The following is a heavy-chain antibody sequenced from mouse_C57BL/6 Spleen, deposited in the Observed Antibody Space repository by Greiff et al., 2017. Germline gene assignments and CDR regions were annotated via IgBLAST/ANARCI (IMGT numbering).Heavy chain of an antibody. CDR2: IHPNSGST. V-gene: IGHV1-64*01. CDR3: ARDYGSSIDY. CDR1: GYTFTSYW. Sequence: VQLQQPGAELVKPGASVKLSCKASGYTFTSYWMHWVKQRPGQGLEWIGMIHPNSGSTNYNEKFKSKATLTVDKSSSTSYMQLSSLTSEDSAVYYCARDYGSSIDYWGQGTTLTVSS. J-gene: IGHJ2*01. D-gene: IGHD1-1*01.